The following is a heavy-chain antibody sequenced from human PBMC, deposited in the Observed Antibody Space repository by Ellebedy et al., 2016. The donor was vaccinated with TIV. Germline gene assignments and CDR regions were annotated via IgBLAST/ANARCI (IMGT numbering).Heavy chain of an antibody. V-gene: IGHV4-34*01. Sequence: SETLSLXXTVSGGSISSYYWSWIRQPPGKGLEWIGEINHSGSTNYNPSLKSRVTISVDTSKNQFSLKLSSVTAADTAVYYCARGDGWLGGFDLWGRGTLVTVSS. CDR3: ARGDGWLGGFDL. D-gene: IGHD3-10*01. CDR2: INHSGST. J-gene: IGHJ2*01. CDR1: GGSISSYY.